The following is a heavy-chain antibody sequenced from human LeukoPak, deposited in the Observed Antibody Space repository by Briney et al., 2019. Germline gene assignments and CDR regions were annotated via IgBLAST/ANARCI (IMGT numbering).Heavy chain of an antibody. CDR2: INHSGST. CDR1: GFTFSSYW. J-gene: IGHJ4*02. Sequence: AGGSLRLSCAASGFTFSSYWMSWIRQPPGKGLEWIGEINHSGSTNYNPSLKSRVTISVDTSKNQFSLKLSSVTAADTAVYYCARNREGIAAAEALYYFDYWGQGTLVTVSS. D-gene: IGHD6-13*01. CDR3: ARNREGIAAAEALYYFDY. V-gene: IGHV4-34*01.